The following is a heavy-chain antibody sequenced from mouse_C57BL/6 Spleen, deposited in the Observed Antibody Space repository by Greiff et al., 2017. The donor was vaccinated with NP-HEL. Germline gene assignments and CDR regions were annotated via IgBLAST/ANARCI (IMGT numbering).Heavy chain of an antibody. CDR2: ISDGGSYT. CDR1: GFTFSSYA. D-gene: IGHD2-14*01. Sequence: EVKLVESGGGLVKPGGSLKLSCAASGFTFSSYAMSWVRQTPEKRLEWVATISDGGSYTYYPDNVKGRFTISRDNAKNNLYLQMSHLKSEDTAMYYGARGGYRGGPYAMDYWGQGTSVTVSS. V-gene: IGHV5-4*03. CDR3: ARGGYRGGPYAMDY. J-gene: IGHJ4*01.